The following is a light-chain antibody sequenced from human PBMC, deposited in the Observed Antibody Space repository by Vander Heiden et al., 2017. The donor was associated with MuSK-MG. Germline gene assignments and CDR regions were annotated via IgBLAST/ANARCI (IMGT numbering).Light chain of an antibody. CDR3: SSYTSSTTLM. CDR2: DIS. Sequence: QSALTQPASVSGSPGQSITISCTATSSDVGDYNYVSWYQQNPGKAPKRIIYDISNRPSGVSNRFSGSKSGNTASLTISGLQAEDEADYYCSSYTSSTTLMFGGGTKLTVL. V-gene: IGLV2-14*01. J-gene: IGLJ3*02. CDR1: SSDVGDYNY.